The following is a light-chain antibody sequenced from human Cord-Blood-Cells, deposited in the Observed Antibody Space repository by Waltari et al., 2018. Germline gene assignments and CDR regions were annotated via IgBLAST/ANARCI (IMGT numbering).Light chain of an antibody. J-gene: IGKJ1*01. CDR2: AAS. CDR3: QQSYSTPP. CDR1: QSISSY. Sequence: DIQMTQSPSSLSAYVGDRVTITCRESQSISSYLNWYQQKPGKAPKLLIYAASSLQSGVPSRFSGSGSGTDFTLTISSLQPEDFATYYCQQSYSTPPFGQGTKVEIK. V-gene: IGKV1-39*01.